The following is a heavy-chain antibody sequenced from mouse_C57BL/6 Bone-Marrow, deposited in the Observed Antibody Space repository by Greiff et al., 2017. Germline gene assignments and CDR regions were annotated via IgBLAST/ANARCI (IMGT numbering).Heavy chain of an antibody. J-gene: IGHJ4*01. Sequence: VMLVESGAELVKPGASVKLSCKASGYTFTEYTIHWVKQRSGQGLEWIGWFYPGSGSIKYNEKFKDKATLTADKSSSTVYMELSRLTSEASAVYFCARHGYYYGSRVYAMDYWGQGTSVTVSS. D-gene: IGHD1-1*01. CDR1: GYTFTEYT. CDR2: FYPGSGSI. CDR3: ARHGYYYGSRVYAMDY. V-gene: IGHV1-62-2*01.